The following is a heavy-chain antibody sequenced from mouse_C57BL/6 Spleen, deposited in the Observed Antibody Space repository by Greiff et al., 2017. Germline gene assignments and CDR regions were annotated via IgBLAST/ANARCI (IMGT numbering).Heavy chain of an antibody. V-gene: IGHV1-64*01. CDR2: IHPNSGST. Sequence: QVQLKQPGAELVKPGASVKLSCKASGYTFTSYWMHWVKQRPGQGLEWLGMIHPNSGSTNYNEKFKSKATLTVDKSSSTAYMQLSSLTSEDSAVYYCARSEGYAMDYWGQGTSVTVSS. CDR1: GYTFTSYW. CDR3: ARSEGYAMDY. J-gene: IGHJ4*01.